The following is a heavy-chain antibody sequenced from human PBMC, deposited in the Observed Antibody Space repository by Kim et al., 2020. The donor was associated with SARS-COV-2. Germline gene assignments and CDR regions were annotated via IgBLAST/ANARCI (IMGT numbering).Heavy chain of an antibody. D-gene: IGHD1-26*01. V-gene: IGHV3-23*01. CDR1: GFTFSSYA. CDR3: AKLAASLGATTPAVDY. CDR2: ISGSGGST. Sequence: GGSLRLSCAASGFTFSSYAMSWVRQAPGKGLEWVSAISGSGGSTYYADSVKGRFTISRDNSKNTLYLQMNSLRAEDTAVYYCAKLAASLGATTPAVDYWGQGTLVTVSS. J-gene: IGHJ4*02.